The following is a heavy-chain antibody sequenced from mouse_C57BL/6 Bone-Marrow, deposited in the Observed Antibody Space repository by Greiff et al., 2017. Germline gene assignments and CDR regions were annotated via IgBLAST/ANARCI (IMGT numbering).Heavy chain of an antibody. D-gene: IGHD1-1*01. J-gene: IGHJ4*01. V-gene: IGHV1-52*01. Sequence: QVQLQQPGAELVRPGSSVKLSCKASGYTFTSYWMHWVKQRPIQGLEWIGNIDPSDSETHYNQKFKDKATLTVDKSSSTAYMQLSSLTSEDSAVYYCAGSNDSSYADAMDYWGQGTSVTVSS. CDR2: IDPSDSET. CDR3: AGSNDSSYADAMDY. CDR1: GYTFTSYW.